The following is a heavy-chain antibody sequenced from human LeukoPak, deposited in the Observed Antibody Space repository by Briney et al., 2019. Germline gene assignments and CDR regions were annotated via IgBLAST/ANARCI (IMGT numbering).Heavy chain of an antibody. CDR3: ARDQLAMVQGAKYGMDV. Sequence: PSQTLSLTCTVSGGSISSGGYYWSWIRQHPGKGLEWIGYIYYSGSTYYNPSLKSRVTISVDTSKNQFSLKLSSVAAADTAVCYCARDQLAMVQGAKYGMDVWGKGTTVTVSS. J-gene: IGHJ6*04. CDR1: GGSISSGGYY. V-gene: IGHV4-31*03. CDR2: IYYSGST. D-gene: IGHD3-10*01.